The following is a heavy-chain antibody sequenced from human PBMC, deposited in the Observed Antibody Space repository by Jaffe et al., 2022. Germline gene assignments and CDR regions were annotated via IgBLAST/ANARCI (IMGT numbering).Heavy chain of an antibody. CDR3: ARSATYYDYIWGSYRPYWYFDL. CDR2: IDWDDDK. Sequence: QVTLRESGPALVKPTQTLTLTCTFSGFSLSTSGMCVSWIRQPPGKALEWLALIDWDDDKYYSTSLKTRLTISKDTSKNQVVLTMTNMDPVDTATYYCARSATYYDYIWGSYRPYWYFDLWGRGTLVTVSS. D-gene: IGHD3-16*02. V-gene: IGHV2-70*01. CDR1: GFSLSTSGMC. J-gene: IGHJ2*01.